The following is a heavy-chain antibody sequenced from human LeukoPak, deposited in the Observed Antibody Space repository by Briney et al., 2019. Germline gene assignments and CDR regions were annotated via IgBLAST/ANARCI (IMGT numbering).Heavy chain of an antibody. CDR1: GYTFTNYW. D-gene: IGHD3-22*01. CDR3: ARRGSSAYYYVLDY. CDR2: IYPGDSDI. V-gene: IGHV5-51*01. Sequence: AGESLKISCKGSGYTFTNYWIGWVRQLPGKGLEWMGIIYPGDSDIRYSPSFQGQVTISADKSISTAYLQWSSLKASDTAMYYCARRGSSAYYYVLDYWGQGTLVTVSS. J-gene: IGHJ4*02.